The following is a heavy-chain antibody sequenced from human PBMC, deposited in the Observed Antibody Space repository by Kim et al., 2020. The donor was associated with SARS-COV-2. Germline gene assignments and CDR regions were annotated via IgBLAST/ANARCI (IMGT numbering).Heavy chain of an antibody. D-gene: IGHD1-1*01. CDR2: INPKSGGT. J-gene: IGHJ4*02. CDR3: VRGVTTSGY. Sequence: ASVKVSCKASGFTFTDTYIYWVRQAPGQGLEWMGWINPKSGGTKFSQKFQGRVTMTRDTSITTAYLELSSLRSDDTAGYYCVRGVTTSGYWGQGNLVTVSS. CDR1: GFTFTDTY. V-gene: IGHV1-2*02.